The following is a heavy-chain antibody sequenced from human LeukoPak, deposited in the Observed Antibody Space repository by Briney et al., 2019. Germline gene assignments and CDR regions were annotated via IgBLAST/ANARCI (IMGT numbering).Heavy chain of an antibody. Sequence: SVKVSCKASGGTFSSYAISWVRQAPGQGLEWMGRIIPILGIANYAQKFQGRATITADKSTSTAYMELSSLRSEDTAVYYCARDVGLGSGSSFDYWGQGTLVTVSS. J-gene: IGHJ4*02. V-gene: IGHV1-69*04. D-gene: IGHD1-26*01. CDR2: IIPILGIA. CDR3: ARDVGLGSGSSFDY. CDR1: GGTFSSYA.